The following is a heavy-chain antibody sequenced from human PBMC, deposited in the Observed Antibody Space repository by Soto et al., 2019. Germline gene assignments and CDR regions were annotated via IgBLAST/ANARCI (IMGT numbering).Heavy chain of an antibody. Sequence: GGSLRLSCAASGFTFSSYSMHWVRQAPGKGLEWVAAMSYDGNSKYFADSVKGRFTISRDNSKNTLSLQMNSLGAEDSAVYYCARGRTVRDHDDFDLWGQGTLATVSS. CDR3: ARGRTVRDHDDFDL. D-gene: IGHD2-21*01. V-gene: IGHV3-30-3*01. J-gene: IGHJ4*02. CDR2: MSYDGNSK. CDR1: GFTFSSYS.